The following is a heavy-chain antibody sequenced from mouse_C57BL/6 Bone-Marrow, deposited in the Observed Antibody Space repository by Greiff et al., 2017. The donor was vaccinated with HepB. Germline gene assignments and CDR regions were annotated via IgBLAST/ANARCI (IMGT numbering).Heavy chain of an antibody. J-gene: IGHJ2*01. Sequence: QVQLKESGAELARPGASVKLSCKASGYTFTSYGISWVKQRTGQGLEWIGEIYPRSGNTYYNEKFKGNATLTADKSSSTAYMELRSLTSEDSAVYDWARSPIHPVDYGGQGTTLTVSS. CDR2: IYPRSGNT. CDR1: GYTFTSYG. V-gene: IGHV1-81*01. CDR3: ARSPIHPVDY.